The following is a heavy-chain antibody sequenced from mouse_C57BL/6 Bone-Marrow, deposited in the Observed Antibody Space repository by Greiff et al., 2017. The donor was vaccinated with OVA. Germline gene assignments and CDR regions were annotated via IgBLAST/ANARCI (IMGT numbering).Heavy chain of an antibody. Sequence: EVKLVESGGGLVKPGGSLKLSCAASGFTFSSYAMSWVRQTPEKRLEWVATISDGGSYTYYPDNVKGRFTISRDNAKNNLYLQMSHLKSEDTAMYYCARDRGKNAMDYWGQGTSVTVSS. J-gene: IGHJ4*01. V-gene: IGHV5-4*01. CDR1: GFTFSSYA. CDR2: ISDGGSYT. CDR3: ARDRGKNAMDY.